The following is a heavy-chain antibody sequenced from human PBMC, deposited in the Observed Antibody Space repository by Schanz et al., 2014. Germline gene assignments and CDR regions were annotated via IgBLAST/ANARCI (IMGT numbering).Heavy chain of an antibody. CDR1: GGSFSGYW. CDR2: VNHGGYT. V-gene: IGHV4-34*01. Sequence: QVQLQQWGAGLLKPSETLSLTCAFSGGSFSGYWWTWVRQSPGKGLEWIGEVNHGGYTNYNPSLKSRVTVPGDMPKKHFSLRLSSVTAADTAAYYCATWSGTRLFHNWGQGTLVTVSS. J-gene: IGHJ4*02. CDR3: ATWSGTRLFHN. D-gene: IGHD1-7*01.